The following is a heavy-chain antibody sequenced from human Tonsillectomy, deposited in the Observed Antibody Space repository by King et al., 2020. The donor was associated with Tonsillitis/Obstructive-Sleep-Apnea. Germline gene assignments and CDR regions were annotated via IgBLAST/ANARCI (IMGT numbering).Heavy chain of an antibody. V-gene: IGHV4-59*01. CDR3: ARVKARYYDSSDAFDI. Sequence: QLQESGPGLVKPSETLSLTCTVSGGSISSYYWSWIRRPPGKGLEWIGYIYYSGSTNYNPSLKSRVTISVDTSKNQFSLKLSSVTAADTAVYYCARVKARYYDSSDAFDIWGQGTMVTVSS. J-gene: IGHJ3*02. CDR2: IYYSGST. CDR1: GGSISSYY. D-gene: IGHD3-22*01.